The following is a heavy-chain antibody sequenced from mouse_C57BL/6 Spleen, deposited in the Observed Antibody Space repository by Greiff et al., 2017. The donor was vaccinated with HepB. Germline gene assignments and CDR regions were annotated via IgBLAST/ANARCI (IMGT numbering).Heavy chain of an antibody. CDR1: GYTFTSYW. CDR3: ARVENYYYGSSYGFAY. V-gene: IGHV1-55*01. Sequence: VQLQQPGAELVKPGASVKMSCKASGYTFTSYWIIWVKQMPGQGLASIGDIYPGSGSTNYNEKFKSKATLTVDTSSSTAYMQLSSLTSEDSAVYDGARVENYYYGSSYGFAYWGKGTLVTVSA. J-gene: IGHJ3*01. CDR2: IYPGSGST. D-gene: IGHD1-1*01.